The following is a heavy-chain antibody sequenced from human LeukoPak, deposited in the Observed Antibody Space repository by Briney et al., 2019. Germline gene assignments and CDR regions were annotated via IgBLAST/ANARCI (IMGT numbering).Heavy chain of an antibody. Sequence: GGSLRLSCAASGFTFSNYYLSWVRQAPGKGLEWVANVNQDGSERHYVDSVRGRVTISRDNAKSSLYLQMDSLRAEDTAVYYCAGEGYGDYDGDYWGQGTLVTVSS. CDR1: GFTFSNYY. D-gene: IGHD4-17*01. CDR3: AGEGYGDYDGDY. J-gene: IGHJ4*02. CDR2: VNQDGSER. V-gene: IGHV3-7*03.